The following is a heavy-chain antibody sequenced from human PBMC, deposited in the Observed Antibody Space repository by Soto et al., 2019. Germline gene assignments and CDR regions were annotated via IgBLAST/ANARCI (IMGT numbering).Heavy chain of an antibody. Sequence: ASVKVSCKASGGTFSSYAISWVRQAPGQGLEWMGGIIPIFGTANYAQKFQGRVTITADESTSTAYMELSSLRSEDTAVYYCARDPTTSDYDILTGYAFDYWGQGTLVTVSS. CDR3: ARDPTTSDYDILTGYAFDY. CDR2: IIPIFGTA. J-gene: IGHJ4*02. D-gene: IGHD3-9*01. CDR1: GGTFSSYA. V-gene: IGHV1-69*13.